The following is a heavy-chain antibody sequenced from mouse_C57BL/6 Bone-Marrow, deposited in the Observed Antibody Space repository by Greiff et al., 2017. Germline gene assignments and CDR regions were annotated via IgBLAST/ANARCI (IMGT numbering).Heavy chain of an antibody. D-gene: IGHD1-1*02. CDR1: GFSFKYYY. CDR2: IDPENGDT. V-gene: IGHV14-4*01. J-gene: IGHJ3*01. Sequence: EVQLMESGAELVRPGASVKLSCTASGFSFKYYYMHWVKQRPEQGLEWIGWIDPENGDTNYASKFQGKATITADTSSNAAYLQLSSLTSEDAAVYYCTTSDGGTYGRAYGGQGTLVTVSA. CDR3: TTSDGGTYGRAY.